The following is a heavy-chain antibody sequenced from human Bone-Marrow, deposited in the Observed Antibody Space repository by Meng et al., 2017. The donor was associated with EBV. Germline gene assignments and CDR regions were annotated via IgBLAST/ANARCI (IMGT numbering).Heavy chain of an antibody. J-gene: IGHJ5*02. D-gene: IGHD4-23*01. CDR3: ARGKRWVRNWFDP. CDR2: INHSGST. V-gene: IGHV4-34*01. Sequence: QVQLQQWGAGLLKPSETLFLTCAAYGGSFSGYYWSWIRQPPGKGLEWIGEINHSGSTNYNPSLKSRVTISVDTSKNQFSLKLSSVTAADTAVYYCARGKRWVRNWFDPWGQGTLVTVSS. CDR1: GGSFSGYY.